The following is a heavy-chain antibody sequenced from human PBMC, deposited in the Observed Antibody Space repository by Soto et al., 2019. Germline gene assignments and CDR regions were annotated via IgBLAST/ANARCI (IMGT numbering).Heavy chain of an antibody. CDR1: GVSISSSNW. CDR3: ARRYYYDSSGYDAFDI. V-gene: IGHV4-30-2*01. CDR2: IYHSGST. D-gene: IGHD3-22*01. J-gene: IGHJ3*02. Sequence: SETLSLXCAVSGVSISSSNWWSWIRQPPGKGLEWIGYIYHSGSTYYNPSLKSRVTISVDRSKNQFSLKLSSVTAADTAVYYCARRYYYDSSGYDAFDIWGQGTMVTVSS.